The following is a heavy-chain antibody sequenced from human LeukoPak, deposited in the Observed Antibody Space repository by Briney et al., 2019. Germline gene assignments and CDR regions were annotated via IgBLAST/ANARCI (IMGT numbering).Heavy chain of an antibody. Sequence: GGSLRLSCAASGFTFSSYGMHWVRQAPGKGLEWVAVISYDGSNKYYADSVKGRFTISRDNSKNTLYLQMNSLRAEDTAVYYCAKDTASDYWGQGTLVTVSS. J-gene: IGHJ4*02. D-gene: IGHD5-18*01. CDR1: GFTFSSYG. CDR3: AKDTASDY. CDR2: ISYDGSNK. V-gene: IGHV3-30*18.